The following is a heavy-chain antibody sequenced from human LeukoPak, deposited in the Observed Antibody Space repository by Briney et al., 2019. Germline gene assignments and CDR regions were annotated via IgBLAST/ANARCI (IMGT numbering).Heavy chain of an antibody. CDR3: ARDLEITFGGVIVYYFDY. CDR2: IYYSGST. CDR1: GGSISSYY. Sequence: NSSETLSLTCTVSGGSISSYYWSWIRQPPGKGLEWIGYIYYSGSTNYNPSLKSRVTISVDTSKNQFSLKLSSVTAADTAVYYCARDLEITFGGVIVYYFDYWGQGTLVTVSS. D-gene: IGHD3-16*02. V-gene: IGHV4-59*12. J-gene: IGHJ4*02.